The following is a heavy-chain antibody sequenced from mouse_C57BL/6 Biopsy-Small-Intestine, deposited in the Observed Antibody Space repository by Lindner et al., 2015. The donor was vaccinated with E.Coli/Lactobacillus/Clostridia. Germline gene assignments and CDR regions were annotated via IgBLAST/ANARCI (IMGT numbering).Heavy chain of an antibody. V-gene: IGHV1-59*01. Sequence: VKVSCKASGYIFSSYYMHWVRQAPGQGLEWMGVINPRGDTTSYAQQFRDRVTVTSDTSTRTVYMELTSLRSEDTAVYHCARGYDSSGYYIISDYWGQGTPVTVSS. D-gene: IGHD1-1*01. CDR3: ARGYDSSGYYIISDY. CDR2: INPRGDTT. CDR1: GYIFSSYY. J-gene: IGHJ4*01.